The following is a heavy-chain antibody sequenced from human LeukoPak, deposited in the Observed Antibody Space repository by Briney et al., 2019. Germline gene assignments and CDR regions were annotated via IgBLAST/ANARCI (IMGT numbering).Heavy chain of an antibody. J-gene: IGHJ6*02. CDR3: ARGRWQQPPYYYYYGMDV. V-gene: IGHV4-39*01. D-gene: IGHD6-13*01. CDR1: GGSISSNTYY. CDR2: INHSGST. Sequence: SETLSLTCTVSGGSISSNTYYWAWIRQPPGKGLEWIGEINHSGSTNYTPSLKSRVTISVDTSKNQFSLKLSSVTAADTAVYYCARGRWQQPPYYYYYGMDVWGQGTTVTVFS.